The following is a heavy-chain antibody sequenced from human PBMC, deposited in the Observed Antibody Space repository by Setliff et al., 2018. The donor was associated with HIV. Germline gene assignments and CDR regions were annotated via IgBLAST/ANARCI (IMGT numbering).Heavy chain of an antibody. CDR1: GYSMSSGYY. V-gene: IGHV4-38-2*01. Sequence: LSLTCGVSGYSMSSGYYWGWIRQPPGKGLEWIGNVYHTGSTYYNPSLKSRVTISVDTSKNQFSLKLSSVIVADTAVYYCARHAAGPDGPFDYWGQGTLVTVSS. CDR3: ARHAAGPDGPFDY. J-gene: IGHJ4*02. CDR2: VYHTGST. D-gene: IGHD2-2*01.